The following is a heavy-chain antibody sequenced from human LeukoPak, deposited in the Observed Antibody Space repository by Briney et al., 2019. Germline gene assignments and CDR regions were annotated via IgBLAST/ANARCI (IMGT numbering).Heavy chain of an antibody. Sequence: RASVTVSCTASGDSFTKYYMHWVRQAPGQGLEWMGIINPHDGSTTYTQKFQGRLTMTTDTSTSTVSMELSSLRSEDTAVYYCAPSVRSGGSYYFDYWGQGTLVTVSS. J-gene: IGHJ4*02. CDR1: GDSFTKYY. CDR3: APSVRSGGSYYFDY. CDR2: INPHDGST. D-gene: IGHD2-15*01. V-gene: IGHV1-46*01.